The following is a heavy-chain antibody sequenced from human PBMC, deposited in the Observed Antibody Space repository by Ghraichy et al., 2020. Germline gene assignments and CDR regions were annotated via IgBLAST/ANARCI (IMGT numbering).Heavy chain of an antibody. CDR1: GGSISSSSYY. CDR3: ARHRNGGSIDY. D-gene: IGHD4-23*01. Sequence: ETLSLTCTVSGGSISSSSYYWGWIRQPPGKGLEWIGSIYYSGSTYYNPSLKSRVTISVDTSKNQFSLKLSSVTAADTAVYYCARHRNGGSIDYWGQGTLVTVSS. J-gene: IGHJ4*02. V-gene: IGHV4-39*01. CDR2: IYYSGST.